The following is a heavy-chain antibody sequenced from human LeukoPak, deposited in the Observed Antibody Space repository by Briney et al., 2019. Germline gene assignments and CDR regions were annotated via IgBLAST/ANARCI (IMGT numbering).Heavy chain of an antibody. J-gene: IGHJ4*02. Sequence: ASVKVSCKASGYTFTTYDISWVRQASGQGLEWMGWMNPNTGNTGYAQKFQGRVTMTRNTSISTAYMELSGLRSEDTAVYYCARGVAGTVYWGQGTLVTVSS. D-gene: IGHD6-19*01. CDR3: ARGVAGTVY. V-gene: IGHV1-8*01. CDR1: GYTFTTYD. CDR2: MNPNTGNT.